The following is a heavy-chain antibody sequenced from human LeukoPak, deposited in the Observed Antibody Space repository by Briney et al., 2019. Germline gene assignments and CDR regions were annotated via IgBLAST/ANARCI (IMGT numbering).Heavy chain of an antibody. J-gene: IGHJ4*02. CDR3: ARDILYDFWSGYPPLDY. V-gene: IGHV3-30*04. CDR2: ISYDGSNK. D-gene: IGHD3-3*01. Sequence: PGGSLRLSCAASGFTFSNYALHWVRQAPGKGLEWVAVISYDGSNKFYADSVRGRFTISRDNSKNTLFLQMNSLRPEDTAVYYCARDILYDFWSGYPPLDYWGQGTLVTVSS. CDR1: GFTFSNYA.